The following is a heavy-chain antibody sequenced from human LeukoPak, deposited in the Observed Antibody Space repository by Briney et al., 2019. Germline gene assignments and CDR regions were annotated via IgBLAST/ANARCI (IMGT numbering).Heavy chain of an antibody. D-gene: IGHD6-13*01. Sequence: ASVKVSCKASGYTFTSYAMHWVRQAPGQRLEWMGWINAGNGNTKYSQKFQGRVTITRDTSASTAYMELSSLRSEDAAAYYCARGRSWDDAFDIWGQGTMVTVSS. J-gene: IGHJ3*02. V-gene: IGHV1-3*01. CDR3: ARGRSWDDAFDI. CDR2: INAGNGNT. CDR1: GYTFTSYA.